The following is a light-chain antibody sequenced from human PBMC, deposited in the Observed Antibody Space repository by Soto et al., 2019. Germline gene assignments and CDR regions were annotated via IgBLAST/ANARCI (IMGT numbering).Light chain of an antibody. V-gene: IGKV3-11*01. CDR2: DGS. Sequence: EIVLTQSPATLSLSPGERATLSCRASQSVSSYLAWYQQKPGQAPRLLIYDGSNRATGVPARFSGSVSGTDFTLTISSLEPEDFAVYYCHHRTDWPLTFGGGTKVEIK. CDR3: HHRTDWPLT. CDR1: QSVSSY. J-gene: IGKJ4*01.